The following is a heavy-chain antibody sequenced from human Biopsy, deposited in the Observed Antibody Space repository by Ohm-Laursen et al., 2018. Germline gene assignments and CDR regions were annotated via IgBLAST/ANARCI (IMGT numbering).Heavy chain of an antibody. CDR2: ISAYNGHT. Sequence: ASVKVSCKVSGYPFITYGISWVRQAPGQGLEWMGWISAYNGHTKFARKFQDRVTMTTDTSTTTAYMDLRSLRSDDTAVYYCARDRMTDVFGGPTRTDVFDSWGQGTPVTVSS. CDR1: GYPFITYG. D-gene: IGHD3-10*01. V-gene: IGHV1-18*01. CDR3: ARDRMTDVFGGPTRTDVFDS. J-gene: IGHJ4*02.